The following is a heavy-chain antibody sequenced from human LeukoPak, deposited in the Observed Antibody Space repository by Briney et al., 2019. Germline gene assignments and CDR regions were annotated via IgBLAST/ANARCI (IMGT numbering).Heavy chain of an antibody. CDR1: GFTFSSYG. V-gene: IGHV3-23*01. D-gene: IGHD3-22*01. J-gene: IGHJ4*02. CDR3: AKDYYYDSSGYYYAPYFDY. Sequence: PGRSLRLSCAASGFTFSSYGMHWVRQAPGKGLEWVSAISGSGGSTYYADSVKGRFTISRDNSKNTLYLQMNSLRAEDTAVYYCAKDYYYDSSGYYYAPYFDYWGQGTLVTVSS. CDR2: ISGSGGST.